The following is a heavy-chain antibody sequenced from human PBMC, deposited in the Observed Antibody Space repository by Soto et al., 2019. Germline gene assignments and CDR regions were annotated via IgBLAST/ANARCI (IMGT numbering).Heavy chain of an antibody. CDR1: GFTFSTYS. CDR3: AREYTAWPLAYGLDV. Sequence: LRLSCVGSGFTFSTYSINWVRQAPGKGLEWVSSISSRSDIYYADSVKGRFTISRDNAKNSVSLQMNSLRAEDTAVYHCAREYTAWPLAYGLDVWGQGTTVTVSS. J-gene: IGHJ6*02. D-gene: IGHD2-2*02. V-gene: IGHV3-21*01. CDR2: ISSRSDI.